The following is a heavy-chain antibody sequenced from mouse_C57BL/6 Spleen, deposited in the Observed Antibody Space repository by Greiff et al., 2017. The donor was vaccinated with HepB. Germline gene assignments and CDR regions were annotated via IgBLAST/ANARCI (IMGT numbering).Heavy chain of an antibody. Sequence: EVQRVGSGGGLVKPGGSLKLSCAASGFTFSDYGMHWVRQAPEKGLEWVAYISSGSSTIYYADTVKGRFTISRDNAKNTLFLQMTSLRSEDTAMYYCASYYGSTLFAYWGQGTLVTVSA. CDR3: ASYYGSTLFAY. D-gene: IGHD1-1*01. V-gene: IGHV5-17*01. J-gene: IGHJ3*01. CDR1: GFTFSDYG. CDR2: ISSGSSTI.